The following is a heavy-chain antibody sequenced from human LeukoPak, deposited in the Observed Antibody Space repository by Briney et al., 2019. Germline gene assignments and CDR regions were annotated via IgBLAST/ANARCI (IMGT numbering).Heavy chain of an antibody. Sequence: GGSLRLSCAASGFTFTGYEMNWVRQAPGKGLEWVSSISSTGSTMYYADSVKGRFTISRDNAKNSLYLQMNSLRAEDTAIYYCARAAYMVRGVIITPPFDYWGQGTLVTVSS. V-gene: IGHV3-48*03. J-gene: IGHJ4*02. CDR2: ISSTGSTM. CDR3: ARAAYMVRGVIITPPFDY. D-gene: IGHD3-10*01. CDR1: GFTFTGYE.